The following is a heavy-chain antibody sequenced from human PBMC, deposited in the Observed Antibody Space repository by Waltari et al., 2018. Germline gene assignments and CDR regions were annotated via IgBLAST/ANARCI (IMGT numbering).Heavy chain of an antibody. D-gene: IGHD5-12*01. J-gene: IGHJ4*02. CDR3: THAGGVATIRGFDY. CDR2: IYWNDDK. V-gene: IGHV2-5*01. CDR1: GFSLSTSGVG. Sequence: QITLKESGPTLVKPTQTLTLTCTFSGFSLSTSGVGVGWIRQPPGKALEWLALIYWNDDKRYSPSLKSRLTITKDTSKNQVVLTMTNMDPVDTATYYCTHAGGVATIRGFDYWGQGTLVTVSS.